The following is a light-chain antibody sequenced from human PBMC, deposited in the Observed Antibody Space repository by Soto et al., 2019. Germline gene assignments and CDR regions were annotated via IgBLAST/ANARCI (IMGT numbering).Light chain of an antibody. CDR1: SSHIGSNT. V-gene: IGLV1-44*01. J-gene: IGLJ1*01. CDR2: SNN. CDR3: AAWHDSLNGRYV. Sequence: QSVLTRPPSASGTPGQRVTISCSGSSSHIGSNTVNWYQQLPGTAPKLLIYSNNQRPSGVPDRFSGSKSGTSASLAISGLQRVDEAYYSCAAWHDSLNGRYVFGTGTTVTVL.